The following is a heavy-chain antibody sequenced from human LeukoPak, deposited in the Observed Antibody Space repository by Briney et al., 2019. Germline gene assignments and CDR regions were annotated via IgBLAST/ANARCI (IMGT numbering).Heavy chain of an antibody. CDR1: GFNFADYA. J-gene: IGHJ4*02. CDR2: IRSRLYGGTA. Sequence: PGRSLRLSCRGSGFNFADYAMSWVRQAPGQGLEWVGLIRSRLYGGTAEYGASVKGRFTVSRDDFQGIAYLQMNSLKTDDTAVYYCSRGMTESGAKYYSDHWGQVTLVTVSS. CDR3: SRGMTESGAKYYSDH. V-gene: IGHV3-49*04. D-gene: IGHD4/OR15-4a*01.